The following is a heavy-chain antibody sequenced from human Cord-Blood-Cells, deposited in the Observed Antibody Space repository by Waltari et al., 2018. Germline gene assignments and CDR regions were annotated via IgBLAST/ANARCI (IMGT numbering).Heavy chain of an antibody. V-gene: IGHV4-34*01. J-gene: IGHJ6*02. D-gene: IGHD3-9*01. CDR1: GGSFSGYY. CDR2: INHSGNT. CDR3: ASGHYDILTGYYYGMDV. Sequence: QVQLQQWGAGLLKPSETLSLTCAVSGGSFSGYYWSWIRQPPGKGLEWIGEINHSGNTNYNPSLKSRVTISVDTSKNQFSLKLSSVTAAETAVYYCASGHYDILTGYYYGMDVWGQGTTVTVSS.